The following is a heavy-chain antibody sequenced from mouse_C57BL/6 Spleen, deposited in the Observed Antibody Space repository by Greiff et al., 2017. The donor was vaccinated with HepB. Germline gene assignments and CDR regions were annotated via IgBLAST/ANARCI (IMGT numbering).Heavy chain of an antibody. J-gene: IGHJ2*01. Sequence: VQLQQSGAELVKPGASVKMSCKASGYTFTSYTMHWVKQRPGQGLEWIGYINPSSGYTKYNHKFKDKATLTADKSYSTAYMQLSSLTSEDSAVYYCARKSTRASYWGQGTTLTVSS. V-gene: IGHV1-4*01. CDR2: INPSSGYT. CDR1: GYTFTSYT. D-gene: IGHD3-1*01. CDR3: ARKSTRASY.